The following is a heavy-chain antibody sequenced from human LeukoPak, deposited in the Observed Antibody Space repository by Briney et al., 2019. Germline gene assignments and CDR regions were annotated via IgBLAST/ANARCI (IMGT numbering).Heavy chain of an antibody. D-gene: IGHD6-19*01. CDR3: AKDLGGSGWYYFDY. CDR1: GFTFSSYG. V-gene: IGHV3-30*18. J-gene: IGHJ4*02. Sequence: GRSLRLSCAASGFTFSSYGMHWVRQAPGKGLECVAVISYDGSNKYYADSVKGRFTISRDNSKNTLYLQMNSLRAEDTAVYYCAKDLGGSGWYYFDYWGQGTLVTVSS. CDR2: ISYDGSNK.